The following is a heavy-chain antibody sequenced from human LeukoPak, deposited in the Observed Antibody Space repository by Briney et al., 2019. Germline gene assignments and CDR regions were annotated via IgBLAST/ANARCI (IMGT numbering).Heavy chain of an antibody. V-gene: IGHV3-9*01. CDR1: GFTFDDYV. D-gene: IGHD3-22*01. Sequence: GRSLRLSCAASGFTFDDYVMHWVRQAPGKGLEWVSGISWNNGSIGYADSVKGRFTISRDNAKNSLYLQMKSLRVEDTALYYCAKDTLYDSSGYFDYWGQGTLVTVSS. CDR2: ISWNNGSI. J-gene: IGHJ4*02. CDR3: AKDTLYDSSGYFDY.